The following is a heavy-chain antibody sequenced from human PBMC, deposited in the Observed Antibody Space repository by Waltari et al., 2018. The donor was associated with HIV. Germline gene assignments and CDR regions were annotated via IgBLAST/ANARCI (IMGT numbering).Heavy chain of an antibody. D-gene: IGHD1-26*01. CDR2: IYSGGST. CDR3: ARDPRSSGYYGMDV. Sequence: EVQLVESGGGLIEPGGSLRLSWAASGLTISDDSMSWVRQAPGKGLEWVSVIYSGGSTYYADSVKGRFTISRDNSENTLSLHMNSLRAEDTAVYYCARDPRSSGYYGMDVWGQGATVTVSS. CDR1: GLTISDDS. J-gene: IGHJ6*02. V-gene: IGHV3-53*01.